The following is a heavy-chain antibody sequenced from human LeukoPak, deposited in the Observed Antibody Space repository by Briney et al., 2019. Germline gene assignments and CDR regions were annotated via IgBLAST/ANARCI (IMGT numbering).Heavy chain of an antibody. CDR1: GFTFSSYA. CDR2: ISYDGSNK. CDR3: ARDASCSGGSCYSLPWFDP. Sequence: PGGSLRLSCAASGFTFSSYAMSWVRQAPGKGLEWVAVISYDGSNKYYADSVKGRFTISRDNSKNTLYLQMNSLRAEDTAVYYCARDASCSGGSCYSLPWFDPWGQGTLVTVSS. D-gene: IGHD2-15*01. V-gene: IGHV3-30*04. J-gene: IGHJ5*02.